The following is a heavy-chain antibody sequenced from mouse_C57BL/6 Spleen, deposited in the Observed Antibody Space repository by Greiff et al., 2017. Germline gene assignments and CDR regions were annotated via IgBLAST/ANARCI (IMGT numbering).Heavy chain of an antibody. Sequence: VQLVQSGPELVKPGASVKISCKASGYAFSSSWMNWVKQRPGQGLEWIGWIYPGDGDTNYNGKFKDKATLTADKSSSTAYLQLSSLTSADSAVYCCTRAQRYCEVWGTGTTVTVSS. CDR3: TRAQRYCEV. J-gene: IGHJ1*03. CDR1: GYAFSSSW. CDR2: IYPGDGDT. V-gene: IGHV1-82*01.